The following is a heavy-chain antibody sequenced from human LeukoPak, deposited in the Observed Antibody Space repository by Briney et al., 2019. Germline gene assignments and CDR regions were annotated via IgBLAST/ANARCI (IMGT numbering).Heavy chain of an antibody. CDR3: ARDRPIVGAGYYFDY. Sequence: PGGSLRLSCAASGFTVSSNSMSWVRQAPGKGLEWVSVIYSGGSTYYADSVKGRFTISRDNSKNTLHLQMNSLRAEDTAVYYCARDRPIVGAGYYFDYWGQGALVTVSS. J-gene: IGHJ4*02. D-gene: IGHD6-13*01. CDR2: IYSGGST. CDR1: GFTVSSNS. V-gene: IGHV3-53*01.